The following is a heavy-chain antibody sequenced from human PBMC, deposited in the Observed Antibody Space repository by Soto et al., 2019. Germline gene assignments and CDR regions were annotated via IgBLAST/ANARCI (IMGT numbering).Heavy chain of an antibody. CDR2: TRNKANSYST. Sequence: EEQLVESGGGLVQPGGSLRLSCAASGFTFSDHYMDWVRQAPGKGLEWVGRTRNKANSYSTEYAASVRGRFTISRDESKNSLYLQMNSLKTEDTAVYYCVRTSHYGSGSWNFDYWGQGTLVTVSS. D-gene: IGHD3-10*01. CDR3: VRTSHYGSGSWNFDY. V-gene: IGHV3-72*01. J-gene: IGHJ4*02. CDR1: GFTFSDHY.